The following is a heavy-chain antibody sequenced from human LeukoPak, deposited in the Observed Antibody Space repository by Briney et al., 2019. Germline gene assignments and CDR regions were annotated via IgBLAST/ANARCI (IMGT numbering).Heavy chain of an antibody. CDR3: ARLSRGSLADY. V-gene: IGHV4-34*01. D-gene: IGHD3-10*01. Sequence: EWIGEINHSGSTNYNPSLKSRVTISVDTSKNQFSLKLSSVTAADTAVYYCARLSRGSLADYWGQGTLVTVSS. CDR2: INHSGST. J-gene: IGHJ4*02.